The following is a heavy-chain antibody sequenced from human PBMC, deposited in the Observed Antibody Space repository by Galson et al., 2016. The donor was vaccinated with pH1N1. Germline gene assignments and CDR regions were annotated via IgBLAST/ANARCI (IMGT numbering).Heavy chain of an antibody. V-gene: IGHV3-9*01. CDR1: GFTFNDYG. CDR3: AKDMNLELREGALDY. D-gene: IGHD1-7*01. J-gene: IGHJ4*02. CDR2: ISWNSGSI. Sequence: SLRLSCAASGFTFNDYGMHWVRQAPGKGLEWVSSISWNSGSIVYADSVKGRSTTSRDNAKNSLCLQMNSLRVEDTALYYCAKDMNLELREGALDYWGQGALVTVSS.